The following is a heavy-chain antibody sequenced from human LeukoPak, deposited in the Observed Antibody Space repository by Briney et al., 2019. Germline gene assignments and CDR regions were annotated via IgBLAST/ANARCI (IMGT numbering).Heavy chain of an antibody. J-gene: IGHJ3*01. Sequence: ASVTVSCKASGYTFTSYAMNWMRQAPGQGLEWMGWINTNTGNPTYAQGFTGRFVFSLDTSVSTAYLQISSLKAEDTAVYYCGTLSAGAFDVWGQGTMVTVSS. CDR3: GTLSAGAFDV. D-gene: IGHD2/OR15-2a*01. CDR1: GYTFTSYA. V-gene: IGHV7-4-1*02. CDR2: INTNTGNP.